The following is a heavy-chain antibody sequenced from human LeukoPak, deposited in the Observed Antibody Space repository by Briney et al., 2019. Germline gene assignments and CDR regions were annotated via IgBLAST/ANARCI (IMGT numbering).Heavy chain of an antibody. CDR1: GFTFSSYS. D-gene: IGHD6-6*01. Sequence: GGSLRLSCAASGFTFSSYSMNWVRQAPGKGLEWVSYISSSSSTIYYADSVKGRFTISRDNAKNSLYLQMNSLRAEDTAVYYCARHTAYGSSSEGVDYWGQGTLVTVSS. CDR2: ISSSSSTI. CDR3: ARHTAYGSSSEGVDY. V-gene: IGHV3-48*01. J-gene: IGHJ4*02.